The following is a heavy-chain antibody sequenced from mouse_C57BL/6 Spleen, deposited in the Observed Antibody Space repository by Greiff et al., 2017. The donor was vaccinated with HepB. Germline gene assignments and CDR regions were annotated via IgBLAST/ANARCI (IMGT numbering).Heavy chain of an antibody. J-gene: IGHJ3*01. V-gene: IGHV3-6*01. CDR2: ISYDGSN. CDR3: ASTHYSNSAWFAY. CDR1: GYSITSGYY. D-gene: IGHD2-5*01. Sequence: VQLKESGPGLVKPSESLSLTCSVTGYSITSGYYWNWIRQFPGNKLEWMGYISYDGSNNYNPSLKNRISITRDTSKNQFFLKLNSVTTEDTATYYCASTHYSNSAWFAYWGQGTLVTVSA.